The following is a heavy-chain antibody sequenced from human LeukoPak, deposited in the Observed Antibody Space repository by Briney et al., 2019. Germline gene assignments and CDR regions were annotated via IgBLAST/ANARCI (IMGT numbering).Heavy chain of an antibody. CDR2: ISPYTGDT. CDR3: ARDVKYQLLHWFDN. CDR1: GYTFTSYG. Sequence: ASVKVSCKASGYTFTSYGISWVRQAPGQGFEWMGWISPYTGDTNYAQNLQGRVTMTTDTSTSTAYMELRSLRSDDTAVYYCARDVKYQLLHWFDNWGQGTLVTVSS. J-gene: IGHJ4*02. D-gene: IGHD2-2*01. V-gene: IGHV1-18*01.